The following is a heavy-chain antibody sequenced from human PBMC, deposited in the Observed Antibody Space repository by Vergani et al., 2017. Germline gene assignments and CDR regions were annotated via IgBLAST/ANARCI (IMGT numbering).Heavy chain of an antibody. D-gene: IGHD4-17*01. CDR3: AGDYYGDYYFDY. CDR1: GFTFSPYT. V-gene: IGHV3-21*01. Sequence: EVQLVESGGGLVKPGGSLRLSCAASGFTFSPYTMYCVCHAPGQGLEWVSSISSSSYIYYADSVKGRFTISRDNAKNSLYLQMDSLRAEDTAVYYCAGDYYGDYYFDYWGQGTLVTVSS. CDR2: ISSSSYI. J-gene: IGHJ4*02.